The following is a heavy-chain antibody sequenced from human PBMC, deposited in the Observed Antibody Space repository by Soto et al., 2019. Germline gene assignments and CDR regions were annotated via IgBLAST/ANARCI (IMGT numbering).Heavy chain of an antibody. CDR1: GFSLSTSGVG. Sequence: QITLKESGPTLVKPTQTLTLTCTFSGFSLSTSGVGVGWIRQPPGKALEWLALIYWDDDKRYSPSLKSRLTIXXDXSTXQVVLTMTNMDPVDTATYYCAHSGELGGDLRGFDPWGQGTLVTVSS. D-gene: IGHD2-21*02. J-gene: IGHJ5*02. V-gene: IGHV2-5*02. CDR2: IYWDDDK. CDR3: AHSGELGGDLRGFDP.